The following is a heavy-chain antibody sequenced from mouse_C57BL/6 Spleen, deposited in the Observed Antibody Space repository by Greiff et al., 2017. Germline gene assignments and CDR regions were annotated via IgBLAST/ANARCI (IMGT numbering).Heavy chain of an antibody. CDR1: GFNIKDYY. CDR2: IDPEDGDT. Sequence: VQLQQSGAELVKPGASVKLSCTASGFNIKDYYMHWVKQRTEQGLEWIGRIDPEDGDTKYAPKFQGKATITADTSSNTAYLQLSSLTSEDTAVYYCARSGYGNYPWYVDVWGTGTTVTVSS. CDR3: ARSGYGNYPWYVDV. J-gene: IGHJ1*03. V-gene: IGHV14-2*01. D-gene: IGHD2-10*02.